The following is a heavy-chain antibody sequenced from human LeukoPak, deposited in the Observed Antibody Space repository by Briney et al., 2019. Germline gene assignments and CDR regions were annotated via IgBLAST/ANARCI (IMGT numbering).Heavy chain of an antibody. J-gene: IGHJ6*03. D-gene: IGHD4-17*01. CDR2: IRYDGSNK. V-gene: IGHV3-30*02. CDR1: GFTLSSHG. CDR3: AQDMTATKGYYYYMDV. Sequence: QSGGSLRLSCAAHGFTLSSHGMDWVRQAPGKGLEWVAIIRYDGSNKYYADSVKGRFTISRDNAKNTLYLQMNSLRAEDTAVYYCAQDMTATKGYYYYMDVWGKGTTVTVSS.